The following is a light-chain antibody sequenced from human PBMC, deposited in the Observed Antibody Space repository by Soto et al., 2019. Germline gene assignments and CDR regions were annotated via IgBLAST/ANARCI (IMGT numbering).Light chain of an antibody. CDR2: AAS. CDR3: QQYSSFSRT. J-gene: IGKJ1*01. V-gene: IGKV1-5*01. CDR1: QSISSW. Sequence: DIKMTKSHSTLSESVGDRVTITFRASQSISSWLAWYQQKPGKAPKRLIYAASSLESGVPSRFSGSGSGTEFSLAISSLQPDDFATFYCQQYSSFSRTFGQGTKVDIK.